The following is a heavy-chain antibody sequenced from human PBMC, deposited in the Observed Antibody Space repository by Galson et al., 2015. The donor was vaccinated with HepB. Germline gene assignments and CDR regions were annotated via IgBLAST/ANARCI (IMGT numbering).Heavy chain of an antibody. J-gene: IGHJ6*03. CDR3: ARDLRSNSPYYDFWSGYFHYYYMDV. Sequence: SLRLSCAASGFTFSSYAMSWIRQAPGKGLEWVSYISSSGSTIYYADSVKGRFTISRDNAKNSLYLQMNSLRAEDTAVYYCARDLRSNSPYYDFWSGYFHYYYMDVWGKGTTVTVSS. V-gene: IGHV3-11*01. CDR1: GFTFSSYA. D-gene: IGHD3-3*01. CDR2: ISSSGSTI.